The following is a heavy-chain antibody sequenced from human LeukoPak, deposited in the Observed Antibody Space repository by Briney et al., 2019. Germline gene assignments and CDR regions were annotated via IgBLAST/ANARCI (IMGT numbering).Heavy chain of an antibody. CDR3: ARDRLFGMGGYYYYY. V-gene: IGHV1-2*02. D-gene: IGHD3-22*01. Sequence: GESLKISCKTSGYTFTGYYMHWVRQAPGQGPEWLGWINPNGGDTNYAQKFQGRVTMTRDTSISTAYMELSRLRSDDTAVYYCARDRLFGMGGYYYYYWGQGTLVTVSS. J-gene: IGHJ4*02. CDR1: GYTFTGYY. CDR2: INPNGGDT.